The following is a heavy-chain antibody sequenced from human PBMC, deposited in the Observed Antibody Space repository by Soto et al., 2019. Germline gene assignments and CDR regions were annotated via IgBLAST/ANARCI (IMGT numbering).Heavy chain of an antibody. CDR3: ARARRPHYYDSSGYYHFGY. CDR1: GGTFSSYA. CDR2: IIPIFGTA. Sequence: QVQLVQSGAEVKKPGSSVKVSCKASGGTFSSYAISWVRQAPGQGLEWMGGIIPIFGTANYAQKFQGRVTITADESTSTAYMELSSRRSEDTAVYYCARARRPHYYDSSGYYHFGYWGEGTLVTVSS. J-gene: IGHJ4*02. V-gene: IGHV1-69*01. D-gene: IGHD3-22*01.